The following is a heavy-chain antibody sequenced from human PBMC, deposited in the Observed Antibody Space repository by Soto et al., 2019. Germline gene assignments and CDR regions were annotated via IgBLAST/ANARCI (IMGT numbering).Heavy chain of an antibody. Sequence: EVQLVESGGGLVQPGGSLRLSCAASGFTFRSYAMHWVRQAPGKGLEYVSDISSNGGSTYYANAVKGRFTISRDNSKNTLYLHMGSLRAEDMAVYYCARRGYSGYDIDYWGQGTLVTVSS. CDR2: ISSNGGST. CDR1: GFTFRSYA. D-gene: IGHD5-12*01. J-gene: IGHJ4*02. V-gene: IGHV3-64*01. CDR3: ARRGYSGYDIDY.